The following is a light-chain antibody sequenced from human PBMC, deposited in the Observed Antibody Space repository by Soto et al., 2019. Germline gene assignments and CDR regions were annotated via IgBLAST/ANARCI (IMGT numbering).Light chain of an antibody. Sequence: ELVLTQSPGTLSLSPGERATLSCRASQSIGSNYVAWYQQRPGQAPRLLIYSASNRPAGIPDRFGGSGSGTDFTLAISRLEPEDFAVYYCQQYDTSPFTFGPGTKVDV. CDR3: QQYDTSPFT. V-gene: IGKV3-20*01. CDR1: QSIGSNY. CDR2: SAS. J-gene: IGKJ3*01.